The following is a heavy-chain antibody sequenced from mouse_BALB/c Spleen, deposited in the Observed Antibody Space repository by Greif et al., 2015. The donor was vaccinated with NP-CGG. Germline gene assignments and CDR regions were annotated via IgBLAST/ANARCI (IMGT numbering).Heavy chain of an antibody. CDR2: IWGGGST. CDR1: GFSLTSYG. Sequence: QVQLKESGPGLVQPSQSLSITCTVSGFSLTSYGVHWVRQSPGKGLEWLGVIWGGGSTDYNAAFMSRLSITKDNSKSXVFFKMNSLQADDTAIYYCAKRDDYDGSYWYFDVWGAGTTVTVSS. V-gene: IGHV2-5*01. J-gene: IGHJ1*01. CDR3: AKRDDYDGSYWYFDV. D-gene: IGHD2-4*01.